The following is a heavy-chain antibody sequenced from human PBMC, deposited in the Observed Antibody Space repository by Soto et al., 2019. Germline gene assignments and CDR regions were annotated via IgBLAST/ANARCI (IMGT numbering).Heavy chain of an antibody. D-gene: IGHD3-10*01. CDR1: GDSISRSSHY. J-gene: IGHJ4*02. CDR3: ARDQNGSGNYYTRYFDY. Sequence: SETLSLTCSVSGDSISRSSHYWGWIRQPPGKGLEWIGSVHISEKAYYNPSLKSRVTISVDKSKNQFSLNLSSVTAADTAVYYCARDQNGSGNYYTRYFDYWGQGTLVT. CDR2: VHISEKA. V-gene: IGHV4-39*07.